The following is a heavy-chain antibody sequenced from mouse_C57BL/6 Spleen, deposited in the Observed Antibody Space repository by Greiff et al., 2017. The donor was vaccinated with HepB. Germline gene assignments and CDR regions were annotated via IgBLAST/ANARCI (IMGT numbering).Heavy chain of an antibody. CDR3: TRQGRGDY. CDR2: IDPETGGT. V-gene: IGHV1-15*01. J-gene: IGHJ2*01. CDR1: GYTFTDYE. Sequence: VQRVESGAELVRPGASVTLSCKASGYTFTDYEMHWVKQTPVHGLEWIGAIDPETGGTAYNQKFKGKAILTADKSSSTAYMELRSLTSEDSAVYYCTRQGRGDYWGQGTTLTVSS.